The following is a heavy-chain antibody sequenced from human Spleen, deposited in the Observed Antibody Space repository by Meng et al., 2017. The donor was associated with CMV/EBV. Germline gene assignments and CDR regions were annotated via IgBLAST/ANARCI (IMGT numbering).Heavy chain of an antibody. J-gene: IGHJ5*02. CDR1: GGTFGSNA. V-gene: IGHV1-69*05. CDR2: IIPIFGTA. D-gene: IGHD3-10*01. CDR3: ARMAETLTIRGGFDP. Sequence: AAKVSCKASGGTFGSNAIIWVRQAPGHGLEWMGGIIPIFGTANDAQKFQGRVTITTDETTSTAYMELSSLRSEDTAGYYCARMAETLTIRGGFDPWGQGTLVTVSS.